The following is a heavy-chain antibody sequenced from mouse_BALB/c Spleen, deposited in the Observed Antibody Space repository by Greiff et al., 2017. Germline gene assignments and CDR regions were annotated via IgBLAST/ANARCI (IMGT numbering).Heavy chain of an antibody. CDR3: ARARDDYDGAWFAY. CDR2: ISYDGSN. CDR1: GYSITSGYY. D-gene: IGHD2-4*01. Sequence: EVQLQESGPGLVKPSQSLSLTCSVTGYSITSGYYWNWIRQFPGNKLEWMGYISYDGSNNYNPSLKNRISITRDTSKNQFFLKLNSVTTEDTATYYCARARDDYDGAWFAYWGQGTLVTVSA. J-gene: IGHJ3*01. V-gene: IGHV3-6*02.